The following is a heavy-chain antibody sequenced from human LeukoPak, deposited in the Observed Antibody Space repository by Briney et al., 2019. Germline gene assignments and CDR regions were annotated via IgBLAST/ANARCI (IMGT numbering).Heavy chain of an antibody. D-gene: IGHD4-23*01. CDR2: IYSGGST. J-gene: IGHJ4*02. CDR3: ARATEVVTFDY. CDR1: GFTVSSNY. Sequence: QTGGSLRLSCAASGFTVSSNYMSWVRQAPGKGLEWVSVIYSGGSTYYADSVKGRFTISRGNSKNTLYLQMNSLRAEDTAVYYCARATEVVTFDYGGQGTLVTVSS. V-gene: IGHV3-66*01.